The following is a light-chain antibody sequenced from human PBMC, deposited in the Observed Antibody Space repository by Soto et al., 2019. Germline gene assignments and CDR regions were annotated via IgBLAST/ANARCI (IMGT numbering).Light chain of an antibody. CDR1: QSISRY. V-gene: IGKV1-39*01. CDR2: AAS. J-gene: IGKJ1*01. CDR3: QHYNSYSEA. Sequence: IQMTQSPSSLSASVGDRFTITCRASQSISRYLNWYQQKPGKAPNLLIYAASSLQSGVPSRFSGSGSGTDFTLTISSLQPDDFATYYCQHYNSYSEACGQGTKGE.